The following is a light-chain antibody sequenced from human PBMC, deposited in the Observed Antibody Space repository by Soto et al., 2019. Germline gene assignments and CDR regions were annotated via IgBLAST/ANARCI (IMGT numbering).Light chain of an antibody. CDR1: NSDVGGYNF. Sequence: QSVLTQPASVSGSPGQSITISCTGTNSDVGGYNFVSWYQRHPGKAPKLIIYEVSNRPSGISNRFSGSKSGNTASLTISGLQAEDEADYYCSSYGTYSLVLFGGGTKLTVL. J-gene: IGLJ2*01. V-gene: IGLV2-14*01. CDR3: SSYGTYSLVL. CDR2: EVS.